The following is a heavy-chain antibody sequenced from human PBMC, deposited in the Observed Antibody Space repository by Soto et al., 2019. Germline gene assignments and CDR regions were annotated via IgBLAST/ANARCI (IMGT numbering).Heavy chain of an antibody. Sequence: QVQLVESGGGVVQPGRSLRLSCAASGFTFSSYGMHWVRQAPGKGLEWVAVISYDGSNKYYADSVKGGFTTSRDNSKNPLYLQMNSLRAEDTAVYYCAKDRVDTAMDYWGQGTLVTVSS. D-gene: IGHD5-18*01. CDR2: ISYDGSNK. J-gene: IGHJ4*02. CDR1: GFTFSSYG. CDR3: AKDRVDTAMDY. V-gene: IGHV3-30*18.